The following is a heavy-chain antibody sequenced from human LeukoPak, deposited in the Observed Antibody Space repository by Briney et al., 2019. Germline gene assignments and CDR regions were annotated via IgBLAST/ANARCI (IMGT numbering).Heavy chain of an antibody. V-gene: IGHV3-48*01. CDR2: ISSSSSTI. D-gene: IGHD1-26*01. CDR1: GFTFRSYS. CDR3: ASRPSTIV. J-gene: IGHJ6*04. Sequence: GGSLRLSCAASGFTFRSYSMNWVRQAPGKGLEWVSYISSSSSTIYYADSVKGRFTISRDNAKNSLYLQINSLRAEDTAVYYCASRPSTIVWGKEPRVTVSS.